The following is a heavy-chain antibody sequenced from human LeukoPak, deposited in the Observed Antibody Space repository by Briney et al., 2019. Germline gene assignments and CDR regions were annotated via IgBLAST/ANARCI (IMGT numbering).Heavy chain of an antibody. CDR1: GGSISSYY. D-gene: IGHD3-16*01. V-gene: IGHV4-59*01. CDR2: IYYSGST. Sequence: SETLSLTCTVSGGSISSYYWSWIRQPPGKGLEWIGYIYYSGSTNYNPSLKSRVTISVGTSKNQFSLKLSSVTAADTAVYYCARGSITPYYFDYWGQGTLVTVSS. J-gene: IGHJ4*02. CDR3: ARGSITPYYFDY.